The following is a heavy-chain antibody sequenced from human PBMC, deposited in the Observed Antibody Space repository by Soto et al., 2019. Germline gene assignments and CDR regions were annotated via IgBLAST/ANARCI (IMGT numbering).Heavy chain of an antibody. CDR3: AASYYAILTAHFAFDI. CDR2: IYDSGST. V-gene: IGHV4-59*01. D-gene: IGHD3-9*01. J-gene: IGHJ3*02. Sequence: SETLSLTCTVSVGSFSHVYWSCIRQAPGKGLEWLGYIYDSGSTNYNPSVKSRVTMSVDTSKTQFSLDLGSVTAADTAVYFCAASYYAILTAHFAFDIWGHGTMVTVSS. CDR1: VGSFSHVY.